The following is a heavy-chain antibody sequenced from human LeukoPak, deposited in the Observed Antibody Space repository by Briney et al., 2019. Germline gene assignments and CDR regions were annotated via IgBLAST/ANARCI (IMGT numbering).Heavy chain of an antibody. CDR1: GFTFHIYA. V-gene: IGHV3-23*01. D-gene: IGHD2-2*01. Sequence: PGGSLRLSCAASGFTFHIYAMSWVRQAPGKGLEWVSAISGSGGSTYYADSVKGRFTISRDNSKNTLYLQMNSLRAEDTAVYYCAKDQCSSTSCYVSAWGQGTLVTVSS. CDR3: AKDQCSSTSCYVSA. J-gene: IGHJ5*02. CDR2: ISGSGGST.